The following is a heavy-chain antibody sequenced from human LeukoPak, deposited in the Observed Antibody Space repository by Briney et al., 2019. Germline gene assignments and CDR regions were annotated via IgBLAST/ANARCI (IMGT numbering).Heavy chain of an antibody. D-gene: IGHD2-15*01. V-gene: IGHV3-23*01. J-gene: IGHJ4*02. Sequence: GGSLRLSCAASGFTFSSYGMSWVRQAPGKGLEWVSAISGSGGSTYYADSVKGRFTISRDNSKNTLYLQMNNLRAEDTAVYYCAKGYCSGGSCYSTPDYWGQGTLVTVSS. CDR3: AKGYCSGGSCYSTPDY. CDR1: GFTFSSYG. CDR2: ISGSGGST.